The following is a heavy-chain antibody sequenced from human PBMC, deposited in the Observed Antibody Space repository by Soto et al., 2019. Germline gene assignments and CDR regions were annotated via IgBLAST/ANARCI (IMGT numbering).Heavy chain of an antibody. CDR2: ISSSGDST. V-gene: IGHV3-64D*06. CDR3: VAAQSIKARTDC. J-gene: IGHJ4*02. CDR1: GFTFSNYA. Sequence: EVQLVESGGGLVQPGGSLRLSCSASGFTFSNYAMHWVRQAPGKGLECVSAISSSGDSTHYADSVKGRFTISRDNSKNTPDLHLSSLSVDGTAMSDCVAAQSIKARTDCWGQGTLVTGSS. D-gene: IGHD6-6*01.